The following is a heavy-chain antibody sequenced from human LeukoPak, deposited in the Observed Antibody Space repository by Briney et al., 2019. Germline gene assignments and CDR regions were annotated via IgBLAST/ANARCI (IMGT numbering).Heavy chain of an antibody. CDR3: AREGHCSSTSCYSTYYYYYMDV. CDR1: GYTFTSYD. V-gene: IGHV1-8*01. D-gene: IGHD2-2*01. CDR2: MNPNSGNT. J-gene: IGHJ6*03. Sequence: ASVKVSCKASGYTFTSYDINWVRQATGQGLEWMGWMNPNSGNTGYAQKFQGRVTMTRNTSISTAYMELSSLRSEDTAVYYCAREGHCSSTSCYSTYYYYYMDVWGKGTTVTVSS.